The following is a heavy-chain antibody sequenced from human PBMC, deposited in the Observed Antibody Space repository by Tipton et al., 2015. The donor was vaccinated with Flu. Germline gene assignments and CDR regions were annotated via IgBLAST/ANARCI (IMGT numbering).Heavy chain of an antibody. CDR1: GYTFTSYA. Sequence: QLVQSGAEVKKPGASVKVSCQASGYTFTSYAISWVRQAPGQGLEWMGWISGYNGNTKTAQRFHDRVLMTRDESSSTAYMELTGLRLDDTAIYYCARDTSLYSGGWYAGRRIEFWGQGTLVTVSS. J-gene: IGHJ4*02. CDR2: ISGYNGNT. D-gene: IGHD6-19*01. V-gene: IGHV1-18*01. CDR3: ARDTSLYSGGWYAGRRIEF.